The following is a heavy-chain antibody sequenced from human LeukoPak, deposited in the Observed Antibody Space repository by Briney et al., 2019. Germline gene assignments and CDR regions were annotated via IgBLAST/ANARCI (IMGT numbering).Heavy chain of an antibody. J-gene: IGHJ4*02. CDR2: ISSSSSTL. CDR1: GFTFSTYA. Sequence: PGGSLGLSCAASGFTFSTYAMHWVRQAPGKGLEWVSYISSSSSTLYYADSVSGRFTISRDNAKKSLYLQMNSLRDEDTAVYYCAREIAVAGSFDDWGQGTLVTVSS. D-gene: IGHD6-19*01. V-gene: IGHV3-48*02. CDR3: AREIAVAGSFDD.